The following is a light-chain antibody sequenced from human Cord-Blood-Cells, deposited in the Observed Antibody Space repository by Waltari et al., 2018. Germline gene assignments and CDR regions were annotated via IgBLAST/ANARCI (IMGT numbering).Light chain of an antibody. CDR3: CSYAGSSTYVV. Sequence: QSALTQPASVSGSPGQSITISCTGTSSDVGSSNLVSWYHQHPGKAPKLMIYEVSKRPSGVSNHCSGSKSGNTASLTISGLQAEDEADYYCCSYAGSSTYVVFGGGTKLTVL. CDR1: SSDVGSSNL. V-gene: IGLV2-23*02. CDR2: EVS. J-gene: IGLJ2*01.